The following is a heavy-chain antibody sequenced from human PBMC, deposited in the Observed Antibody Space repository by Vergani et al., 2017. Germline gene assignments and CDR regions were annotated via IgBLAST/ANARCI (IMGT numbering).Heavy chain of an antibody. CDR2: ISSSSSYI. Sequence: EVELLESGGGLVQPGGSLRLSCAASGFTFSSYSMNWVRQAPGKGLEWVSSISSSSSYIHYSDSLKGRFTISRDNAKSSLYLQMNSLRAEDTAVYYCARDRLMDVWGKGTTVTVSS. J-gene: IGHJ6*04. CDR1: GFTFSSYS. V-gene: IGHV3-21*01. CDR3: ARDRLMDV.